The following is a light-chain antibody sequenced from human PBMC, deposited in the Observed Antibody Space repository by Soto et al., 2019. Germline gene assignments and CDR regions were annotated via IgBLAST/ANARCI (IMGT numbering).Light chain of an antibody. CDR3: SSYAGNNNVV. Sequence: QSALTQPPSASGSPGQSVTISCTGTSGDVGGYNYVSWYQRHPGKAPKLMIYEVTKRPSGVPDRFSGSRSGNTASLTVSGLQAEDEADYYCSSYAGNNNVVFGGGTKLTVL. CDR2: EVT. V-gene: IGLV2-8*01. CDR1: SGDVGGYNY. J-gene: IGLJ2*01.